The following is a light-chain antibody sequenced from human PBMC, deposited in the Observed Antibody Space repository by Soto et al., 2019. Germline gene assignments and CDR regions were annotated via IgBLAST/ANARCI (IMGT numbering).Light chain of an antibody. Sequence: QSALTQPPSVSGSPGQSVTISCTGTKEVASYNLVSWYQQTPGTSPKLLIYDVTKRASGISDRFSGSKSGNTASLTISGLHTDDEGDYYCGLYTIAETVVLGGGTKLTVL. V-gene: IGLV2-18*01. CDR2: DVT. CDR1: KEVASYNL. CDR3: GLYTIAETVV. J-gene: IGLJ2*01.